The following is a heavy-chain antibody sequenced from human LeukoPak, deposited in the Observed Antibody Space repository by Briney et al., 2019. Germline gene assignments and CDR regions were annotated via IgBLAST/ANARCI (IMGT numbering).Heavy chain of an antibody. CDR1: GFTFSSFW. CDR2: IKQDGSEQ. Sequence: GGSLRLSCAASGFTFSSFWMSWVRQAPGKGLEWVANIKQDGSEQYYVDSVKGRFTISRDNAKNSLCLQMNSLRAEDTAVYYCARDYPLDWLYDNWGQGTLVTVSS. V-gene: IGHV3-7*01. D-gene: IGHD3-9*01. CDR3: ARDYPLDWLYDN. J-gene: IGHJ4*02.